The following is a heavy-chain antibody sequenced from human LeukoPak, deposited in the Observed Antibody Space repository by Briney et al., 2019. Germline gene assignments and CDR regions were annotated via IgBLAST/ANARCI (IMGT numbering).Heavy chain of an antibody. V-gene: IGHV3-21*01. CDR1: GFTFSSYS. Sequence: GGSLRLSCAASGFTFSSYSMNWVRQAPGKGLEWVSSISSSSSYIYYADSVKGRFTISRDNAKNSLYLQMNSLRAEDTAVYYCARNSGSYYFLDYWGQGTLVTVSS. CDR3: ARNSGSYYFLDY. D-gene: IGHD1-26*01. J-gene: IGHJ4*02. CDR2: ISSSSSYI.